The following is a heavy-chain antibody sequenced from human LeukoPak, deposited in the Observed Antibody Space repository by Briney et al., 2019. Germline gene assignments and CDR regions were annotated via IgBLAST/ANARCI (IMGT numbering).Heavy chain of an antibody. CDR2: ISSRSYT. CDR3: ASYGGFTSATLVDLL. D-gene: IGHD4-23*01. J-gene: IGHJ4*02. V-gene: IGHV3-69-1*01. CDR1: GFSFSVYS. Sequence: GGSPRLSCAASGFSFSVYSMNWVRQAPGKGLEWVSSISSRSYTDYADSVRGRFTISRDNAKNSLFLQMNSLRAEDTAVYYCASYGGFTSATLVDLLWGQGTLVTVSS.